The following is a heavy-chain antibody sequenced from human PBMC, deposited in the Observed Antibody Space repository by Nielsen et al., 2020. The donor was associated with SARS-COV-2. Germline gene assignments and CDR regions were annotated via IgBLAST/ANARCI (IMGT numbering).Heavy chain of an antibody. J-gene: IGHJ4*02. V-gene: IGHV3-7*01. D-gene: IGHD6-19*01. CDR3: ARDIAVAGDNFDY. Sequence: GESLKISCAASGFTFSSYWMSWVRQAPGKGLEWVANIKQDGSEKYYADSVKGRFTISRDNSKNTLYLQMNSLRAEDTAVYYCARDIAVAGDNFDYWGQGTPVTVSS. CDR2: IKQDGSEK. CDR1: GFTFSSYW.